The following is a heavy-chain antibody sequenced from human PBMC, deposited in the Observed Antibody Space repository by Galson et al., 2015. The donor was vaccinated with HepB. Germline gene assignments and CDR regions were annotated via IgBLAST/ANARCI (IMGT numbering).Heavy chain of an antibody. CDR1: GYTFTGYY. CDR2: INPNSGGT. J-gene: IGHJ6*03. Sequence: SVKVSCKASGYTFTGYYMHWVRQAPGQGLEWMGWINPNSGGTNYAQKFQGRVTMTRDTSISTAYMELSRLRSDDTAVYYCARGGGDIVVVPAATHMDVWGKGTTVTVSS. D-gene: IGHD2-2*01. V-gene: IGHV1-2*02. CDR3: ARGGGDIVVVPAATHMDV.